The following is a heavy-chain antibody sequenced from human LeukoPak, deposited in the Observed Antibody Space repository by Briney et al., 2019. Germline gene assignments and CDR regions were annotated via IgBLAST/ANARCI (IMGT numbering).Heavy chain of an antibody. CDR3: AILLEDFAFSTGSAKDY. CDR2: FDPVDGET. J-gene: IGHJ4*02. CDR1: GHSLTQLS. D-gene: IGHD3-3*01. Sequence: ASVKVSCRVSGHSLTQLSMHWVRQGSGRGLEWRGGFDPVDGETIYAQKFQGRVTMTEDTSTDTAYMELSSLGSDDTAVYYCAILLEDFAFSTGSAKDYWGQGTLVTVSS. V-gene: IGHV1-24*01.